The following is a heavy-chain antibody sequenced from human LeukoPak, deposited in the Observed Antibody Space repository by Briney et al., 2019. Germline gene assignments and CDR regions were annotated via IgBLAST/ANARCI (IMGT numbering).Heavy chain of an antibody. CDR1: DGSFSGYY. D-gene: IGHD6-13*01. Sequence: SETLSLTCAVYDGSFSGYYWSWIRQPPGKGLEWIGEINHSGSTNYNPSLKSRVTISVDTSKNQFSLKLSSVTAADTAVYYCARLSAAAGTVGFDPWGQGTLVTVSS. J-gene: IGHJ5*02. CDR3: ARLSAAAGTVGFDP. CDR2: INHSGST. V-gene: IGHV4-34*01.